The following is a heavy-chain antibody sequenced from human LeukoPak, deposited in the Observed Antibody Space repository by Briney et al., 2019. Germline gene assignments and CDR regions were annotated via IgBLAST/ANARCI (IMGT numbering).Heavy chain of an antibody. CDR1: GGSISSYY. J-gene: IGHJ4*02. D-gene: IGHD3-22*01. Sequence: PSETLSLTCTVSGGSISSYYWSWIRQPPGKGLEWIASIYYSGSTNYNPSLKSRVTISVDTSKNQFSLQLTSVTAADTAFYYCARLTSGYYANFDYWGQGTLVTVSS. CDR2: IYYSGST. V-gene: IGHV4-59*08. CDR3: ARLTSGYYANFDY.